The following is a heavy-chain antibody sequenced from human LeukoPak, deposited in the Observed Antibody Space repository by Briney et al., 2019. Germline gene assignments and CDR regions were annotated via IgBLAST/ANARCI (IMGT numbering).Heavy chain of an antibody. Sequence: SETLSLTCTVSRGSINSYFWSWIRQPPGKGLEWIGYVSYSGSTNYNPSLKSRVTASVDTSKNQFSLRLSSVTAADTAVYYCARAMGYSSVFDYRGQGTLVTVSP. V-gene: IGHV4-59*01. CDR1: RGSINSYF. J-gene: IGHJ4*02. CDR2: VSYSGST. D-gene: IGHD6-19*01. CDR3: ARAMGYSSVFDY.